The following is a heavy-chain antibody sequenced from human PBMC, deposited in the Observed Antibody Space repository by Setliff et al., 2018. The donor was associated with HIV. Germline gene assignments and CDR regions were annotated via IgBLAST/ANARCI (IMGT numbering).Heavy chain of an antibody. J-gene: IGHJ4*02. CDR3: VRGGWNYYESGSDKTFHFDY. D-gene: IGHD3-10*01. V-gene: IGHV3-30*09. Sequence: QPGGSLRLSCAVSGFTFNRYALHWVRQAPGKGLEWVAIISDDETYKFYAESVRGRFAISRDNSRSTLSLQMDGLRGDDTAVYFCVRGGWNYYESGSDKTFHFDYWGQGTLVTVSS. CDR1: GFTFNRYA. CDR2: ISDDETYK.